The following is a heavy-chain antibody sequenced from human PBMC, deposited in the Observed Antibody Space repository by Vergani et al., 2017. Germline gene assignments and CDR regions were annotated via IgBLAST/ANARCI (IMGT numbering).Heavy chain of an antibody. V-gene: IGHV7-4-1*02. D-gene: IGHD2-2*01. CDR1: GGTFSSYA. J-gene: IGHJ6*03. CDR2: INTNTGNP. Sequence: QVQLVQSGAEVKKPGSSVKVSCKASGGTFSSYAISWVRQAPGQGLEWMGRINTNTGNPTYAQGFTGRFVFSLDTSVSTAYLQISSLKAEDTAVYYCARGRKNGYCSSTSCYAGFYYMDVWGKGTTVTVSS. CDR3: ARGRKNGYCSSTSCYAGFYYMDV.